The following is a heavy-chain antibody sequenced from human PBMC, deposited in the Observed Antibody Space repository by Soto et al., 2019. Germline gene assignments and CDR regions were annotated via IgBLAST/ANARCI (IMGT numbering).Heavy chain of an antibody. J-gene: IGHJ4*02. CDR2: IYYSGST. D-gene: IGHD3-22*01. CDR1: GGSISSGDYY. Sequence: SETLSLTCTVSGGSISSGDYYWSWIRQPPGKGLEWIGYIYYSGSTYYNPSLKSRVTISVDTSKNQFSLKLSSVTAADTAVYYCARDRYGFGHYDSSGLDYWGQGTLVTVS. V-gene: IGHV4-30-4*01. CDR3: ARDRYGFGHYDSSGLDY.